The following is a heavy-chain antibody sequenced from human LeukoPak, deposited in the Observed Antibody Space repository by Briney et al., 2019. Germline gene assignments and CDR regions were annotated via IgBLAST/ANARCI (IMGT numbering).Heavy chain of an antibody. CDR2: ISYDGSNK. V-gene: IGHV3-30*03. CDR1: GFTFRSYG. CDR3: ASARGSNYGSLGD. Sequence: GGSLRLSCAASGFTFRSYGMHWVRQAPGKGLEWVAVISYDGSNKHYVDSVKGRFSISRDNSKNTLYLQMNSLRAEDTAVYYCASARGSNYGSLGDWGQGTLVTVSS. J-gene: IGHJ4*02. D-gene: IGHD5-18*01.